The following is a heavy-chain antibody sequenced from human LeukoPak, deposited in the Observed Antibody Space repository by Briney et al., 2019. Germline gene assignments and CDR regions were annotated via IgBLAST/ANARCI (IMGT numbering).Heavy chain of an antibody. D-gene: IGHD4-17*01. J-gene: IGHJ4*02. CDR1: GFTFSSYG. Sequence: GGSLRLSCAASGFTFSSYGMHWVRQAPGKGLEWVAVIWYDGSNQYYADSVKGRFTISRDNSKNTLYLQMNSLRAEDTAVYYCAKDYYGDLDYWGQGTLVTVSS. CDR3: AKDYYGDLDY. V-gene: IGHV3-30*02. CDR2: IWYDGSNQ.